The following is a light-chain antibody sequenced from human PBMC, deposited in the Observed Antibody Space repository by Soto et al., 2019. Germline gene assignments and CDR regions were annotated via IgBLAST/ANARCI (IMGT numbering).Light chain of an antibody. V-gene: IGKV3-20*01. J-gene: IGKJ4*01. CDR1: QSVTSTY. CDR2: GAS. CDR3: EQFANSPFT. Sequence: EIVLTQSPGTLSLSPGERATLSCRASQSVTSTYLAWYQQKPGQAPRLLIYGASTRATGIPDRFSGSGSGTDFPLTISRLEPEDFAVYYCEQFANSPFTFGGGTKVEIK.